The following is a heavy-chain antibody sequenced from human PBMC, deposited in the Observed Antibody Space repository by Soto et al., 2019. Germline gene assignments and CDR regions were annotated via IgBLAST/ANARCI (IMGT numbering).Heavy chain of an antibody. CDR1: GGSISSGGYS. CDR2: IYHSGST. Sequence: PSETLSLTCAVSGGSISSGGYSWSWIRQPPGKGLEWIGYIYHSGSTYYNPSLKSRVTISVDRSKNQFSLKLSSVTAADTAVYYCAREIAAATGGGEPTYYFDYWGQGTLVTVSS. CDR3: AREIAAATGGGEPTYYFDY. J-gene: IGHJ4*02. V-gene: IGHV4-30-2*01. D-gene: IGHD6-13*01.